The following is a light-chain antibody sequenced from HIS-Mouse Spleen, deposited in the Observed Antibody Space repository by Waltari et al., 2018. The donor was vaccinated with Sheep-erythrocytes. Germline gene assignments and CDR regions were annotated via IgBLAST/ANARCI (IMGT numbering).Light chain of an antibody. CDR1: RRDVGGYNY. V-gene: IGLV2-8*01. J-gene: IGLJ3*02. Sequence: QSALTQPPSASGSPGQSVTISCTGTRRDVGGYNYVSWYQPHPGKAPKLMIYEVSKRPSGVPDRFSGSKSGNTASLTVSGLQAEDEADYYCSSYAGSNNWVFGGGTKLTVL. CDR3: SSYAGSNNWV. CDR2: EVS.